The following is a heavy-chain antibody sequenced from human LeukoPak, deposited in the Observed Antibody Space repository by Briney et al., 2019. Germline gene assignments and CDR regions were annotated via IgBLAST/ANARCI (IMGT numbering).Heavy chain of an antibody. J-gene: IGHJ3*02. CDR1: GGSISSYY. V-gene: IGHV4-59*01. Sequence: SETLSLTCTVSGGSISSYYWSWIRQPPGKGLEWIGYIYYSGSTNYNPSLKSRVTISVDTSNNQFSLKLSSVTAADTAVYYCARDRATFSGVGRRRDGRAGAFDIWGQGTMVTVSS. D-gene: IGHD5-24*01. CDR3: ARDRATFSGVGRRRDGRAGAFDI. CDR2: IYYSGST.